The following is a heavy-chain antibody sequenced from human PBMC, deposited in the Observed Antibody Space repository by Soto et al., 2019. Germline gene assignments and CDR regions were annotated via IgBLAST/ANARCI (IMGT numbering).Heavy chain of an antibody. J-gene: IGHJ4*02. CDR1: GGTFGSST. D-gene: IGHD5-12*01. V-gene: IGHV1-69*06. CDR3: ARGELATIAYFDC. CDR2: ITPVFGAP. Sequence: QVQLVQSGAEVKKPGSSVKVSCKASGGTFGSSTISWVRQAPGQGLEWMGGITPVFGAPKYAQKFQGRVTITADKSTSTAYMELRSLRPEDTAVYYCARGELATIAYFDCWGQGTQVTVSS.